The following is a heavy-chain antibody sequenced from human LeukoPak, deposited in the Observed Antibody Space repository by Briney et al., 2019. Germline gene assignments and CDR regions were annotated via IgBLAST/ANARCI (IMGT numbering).Heavy chain of an antibody. V-gene: IGHV4-59*08. Sequence: SETLSLTCTVSGGSISSYYWSWIRQPPGKGLAWIGYIYYSGSTNYNPSLKSRVTISVDTSKNQFSLKLSSVTAADTAVYYCARLGVLLVPAAMGYYYYYYMDVWGKGTTVTVSS. D-gene: IGHD2-2*01. CDR2: IYYSGST. J-gene: IGHJ6*03. CDR1: GGSISSYY. CDR3: ARLGVLLVPAAMGYYYYYYMDV.